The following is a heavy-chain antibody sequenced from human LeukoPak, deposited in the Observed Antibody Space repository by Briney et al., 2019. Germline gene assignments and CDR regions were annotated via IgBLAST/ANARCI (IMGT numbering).Heavy chain of an antibody. CDR3: AIDPNWGVDY. J-gene: IGHJ4*02. D-gene: IGHD7-27*01. CDR2: IGISGGGI. V-gene: IGHV3-23*01. Sequence: GGSLRLSCTASGFPFSNDPMNWVRQAPGKGLEWVSIIGISGGGIHYADSVKGRFTISRDNSKNTLYLQMNSLRAEDTAVYYCAIDPNWGVDYWGQGVLVTVSS. CDR1: GFPFSNDP.